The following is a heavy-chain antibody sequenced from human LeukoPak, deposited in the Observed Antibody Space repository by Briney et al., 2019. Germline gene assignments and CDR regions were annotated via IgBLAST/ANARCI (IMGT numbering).Heavy chain of an antibody. CDR1: GGSISSGGYY. J-gene: IGHJ2*01. CDR3: ARRDSSGTKGWYFDL. D-gene: IGHD3-22*01. Sequence: SETLSLTCTVSGGSISSGGYYWSWIRQHPGKGLEWIGYIYYSGSTYYNPSLKSRVTISVDTSKNQFSLKLSSVTAADTAVYYCARRDSSGTKGWYFDLWGRGTLVTVSS. CDR2: IYYSGST. V-gene: IGHV4-31*03.